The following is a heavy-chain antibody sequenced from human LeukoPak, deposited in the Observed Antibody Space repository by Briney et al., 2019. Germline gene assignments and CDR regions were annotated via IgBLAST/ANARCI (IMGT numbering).Heavy chain of an antibody. CDR2: IYYSGST. CDR1: GGSISSSSYY. D-gene: IGHD3-22*01. J-gene: IGHJ4*02. Sequence: SETLSLTCTVSGGSISSSSYYWGWIRQPPGKGLEWIGSIYYSGSTYYNPSLKSRVTISVDTSKNQFSLKLSSVTAADTAVYYCARTNQDSSGYFDFDYWGQGALVTVSS. V-gene: IGHV4-39*01. CDR3: ARTNQDSSGYFDFDY.